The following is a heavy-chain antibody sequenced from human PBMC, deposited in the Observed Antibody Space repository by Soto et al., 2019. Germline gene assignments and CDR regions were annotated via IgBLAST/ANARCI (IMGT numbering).Heavy chain of an antibody. CDR2: INHSGST. D-gene: IGHD2-2*01. CDR3: ARGRRVVPAAKGPVDY. J-gene: IGHJ4*02. Sequence: QVQLQQWGAGLLKPSETLSLTCAVYGGSFSGYYWSWIRQPPGKGLEWIGEINHSGSTNYNPSLKSRVTISVDTSKNQFSLKLSSVTAADTAVYYCARGRRVVPAAKGPVDYWGQGTLVTVSS. V-gene: IGHV4-34*01. CDR1: GGSFSGYY.